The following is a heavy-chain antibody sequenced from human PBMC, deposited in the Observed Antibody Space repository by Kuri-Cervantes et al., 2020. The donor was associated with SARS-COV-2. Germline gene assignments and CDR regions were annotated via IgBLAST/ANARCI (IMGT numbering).Heavy chain of an antibody. CDR3: ARDLGYVQLERRPYYYGMDV. CDR1: GFTFSSYA. Sequence: GESLKISCAASGFTFSSYAMHWVRQAPGKGLEWVAVISYDGSNKYYADSVKGRFTISRDNSKNTLYLQMNSLRAEDTAVYYCARDLGYVQLERRPYYYGMDVWGQGTTVTVSS. V-gene: IGHV3-30-3*01. D-gene: IGHD1-1*01. J-gene: IGHJ6*02. CDR2: ISYDGSNK.